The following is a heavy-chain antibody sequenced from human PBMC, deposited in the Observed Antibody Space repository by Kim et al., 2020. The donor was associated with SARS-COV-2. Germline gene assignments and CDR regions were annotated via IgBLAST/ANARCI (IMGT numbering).Heavy chain of an antibody. Sequence: GGSLRLSCAASGFSFSSHPMSWVRQTPGKGLEWVSAISASGTTTYYAESAKGRITISRDNSKNTVNMQMNSLRADDTAVYYCASEVGPTWASRGQGTLV. D-gene: IGHD1-26*01. CDR3: ASEVGPTWAS. CDR1: GFSFSSHP. V-gene: IGHV3-23*01. J-gene: IGHJ4*02. CDR2: ISASGTTT.